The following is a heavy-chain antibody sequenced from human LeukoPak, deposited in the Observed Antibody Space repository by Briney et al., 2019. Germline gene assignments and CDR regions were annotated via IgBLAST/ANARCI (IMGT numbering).Heavy chain of an antibody. D-gene: IGHD6-19*01. V-gene: IGHV3-7*01. Sequence: GGSLRLSCAASGFTFSNYWMSWVRQAPGKGLEWVANIKQDGSEKYYVDSVKGRFTISRGNAKNSLYLQMNSLRAEDTAVYYCARIAVAGTFFDYWGQGTLVTVSS. J-gene: IGHJ4*02. CDR3: ARIAVAGTFFDY. CDR1: GFTFSNYW. CDR2: IKQDGSEK.